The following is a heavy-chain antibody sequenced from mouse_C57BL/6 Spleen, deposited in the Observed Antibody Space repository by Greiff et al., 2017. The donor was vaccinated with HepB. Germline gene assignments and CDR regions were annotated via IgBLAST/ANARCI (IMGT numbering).Heavy chain of an antibody. D-gene: IGHD3-3*01. J-gene: IGHJ3*01. Sequence: EVQLQQSGAELVRPGASVKLSCTASGFNIKDDYMHWVKQRPEQGLEWIGWIDPENGDTEYASKFQGKATITADTSSNTAYLQLSSLTSEDTAVYYCTTGTDTWFAYWGQRTLVTVSA. CDR3: TTGTDTWFAY. CDR2: IDPENGDT. CDR1: GFNIKDDY. V-gene: IGHV14-4*01.